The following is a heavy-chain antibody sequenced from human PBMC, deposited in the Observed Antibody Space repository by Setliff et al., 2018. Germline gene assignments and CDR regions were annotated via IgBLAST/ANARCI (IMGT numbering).Heavy chain of an antibody. V-gene: IGHV3-15*01. CDR3: TTRYCSHGGCYREGVFVYMDV. CDR2: IKGKNDGLAT. D-gene: IGHD2-8*01. CDR1: GFSFGSFS. J-gene: IGHJ6*03. Sequence: GGSLRLSCAASGFSFGSFSMSWVRQPPGKGLEWVGRIKGKNDGLATDYAAPVKGRFTISRDDSKNTLYLQMNSLKTEDTAVYYCTTRYCSHGGCYREGVFVYMDVWGKGTTVTVSS.